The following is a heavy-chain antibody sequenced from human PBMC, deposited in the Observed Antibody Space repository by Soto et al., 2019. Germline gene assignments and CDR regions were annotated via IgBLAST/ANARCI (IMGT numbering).Heavy chain of an antibody. V-gene: IGHV1-69*13. CDR1: GGTLRNYG. Sequence: ASVKVSCKASGGTLRNYGISWVRQAPGQGLEWMGGIIPVFGTANYAQKFQGRVTITADASTSTVYMDVSSLRSEDTAVYYCSRVLPPADYWGQGTPVTVSS. J-gene: IGHJ4*02. CDR3: SRVLPPADY. CDR2: IIPVFGTA.